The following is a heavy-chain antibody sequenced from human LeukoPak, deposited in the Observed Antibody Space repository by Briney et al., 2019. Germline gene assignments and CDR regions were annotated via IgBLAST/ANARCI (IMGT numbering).Heavy chain of an antibody. V-gene: IGHV3-23*01. CDR3: AKDADLGYDFWSGYFSFDY. CDR2: ISGSGGST. D-gene: IGHD3-3*01. J-gene: IGHJ4*02. Sequence: PGGSLRLSCAASGFTFSSYAMSWVRQAPGKGLEGVSAISGSGGSTYYADSVKGRFTISRDNSRNTLYLQMNSLRAEDTAVYYCAKDADLGYDFWSGYFSFDYWGQGTLVTVSS. CDR1: GFTFSSYA.